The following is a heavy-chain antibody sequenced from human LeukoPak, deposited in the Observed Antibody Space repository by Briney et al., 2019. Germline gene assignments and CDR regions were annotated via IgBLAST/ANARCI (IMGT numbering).Heavy chain of an antibody. J-gene: IGHJ4*02. D-gene: IGHD2-21*01. CDR1: GGTFSSYA. V-gene: IGHV1-69*13. Sequence: SVKVSCKASGGTFSSYAISWVRQAPGQGLEWMGGIIPIFGTANYAQKFQGRVTITADESTSTAYMELSSLRSEDTAVYYCATDAPGAIFNDYWGQGTLVTVSS. CDR2: IIPIFGTA. CDR3: ATDAPGAIFNDY.